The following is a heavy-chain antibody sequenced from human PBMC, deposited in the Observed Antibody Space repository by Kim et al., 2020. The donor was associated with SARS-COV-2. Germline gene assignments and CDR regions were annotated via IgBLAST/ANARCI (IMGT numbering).Heavy chain of an antibody. Sequence: GESLKISCKGSGYSFTNNWIGWARQMPGKGLEWMGSIYPGDSDTRYRPSFQGQITISVDKSISSAYLQWSSLKASDTAMYYCARLATGNSFDYWGQGTLVIVSS. D-gene: IGHD1-1*01. J-gene: IGHJ4*02. CDR3: ARLATGNSFDY. V-gene: IGHV5-51*01. CDR2: IYPGDSDT. CDR1: GYSFTNNW.